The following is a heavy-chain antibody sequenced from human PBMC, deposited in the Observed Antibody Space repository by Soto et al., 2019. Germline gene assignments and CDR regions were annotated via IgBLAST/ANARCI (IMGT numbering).Heavy chain of an antibody. CDR2: IIPIFGTA. V-gene: IGHV1-69*13. D-gene: IGHD3-9*01. CDR1: GGTFSSYA. CDR3: ARVARYFDWHIPTYAFDI. Sequence: GASVKVSCKASGGTFSSYAISWVRQAPGQGLEWMGGIIPIFGTANYAQKFQGRVTITADESTSTAYMELSSLRSEDTAVYYCARVARYFDWHIPTYAFDIWGQGTMVTVSS. J-gene: IGHJ3*02.